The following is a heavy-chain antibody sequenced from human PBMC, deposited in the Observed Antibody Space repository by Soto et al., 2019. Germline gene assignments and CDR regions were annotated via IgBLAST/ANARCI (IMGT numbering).Heavy chain of an antibody. CDR2: ISSSSSTI. D-gene: IGHD1-26*01. J-gene: IGHJ6*02. Sequence: GGSLRLSCAASGFTFSSYSMNWVRQAPGKGLEWVSYISSSSSTIYYADSVKGRFTISRDNAKNSLYLQMNSLRDEDTAVYYCARDGGTVNDYYYYGMDVWGQGTTVTVSS. CDR3: ARDGGTVNDYYYYGMDV. CDR1: GFTFSSYS. V-gene: IGHV3-48*02.